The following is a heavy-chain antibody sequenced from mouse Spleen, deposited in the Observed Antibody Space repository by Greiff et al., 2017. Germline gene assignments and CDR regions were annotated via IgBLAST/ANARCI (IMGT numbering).Heavy chain of an antibody. CDR1: GYTFTDYY. V-gene: IGHV1-26*01. CDR2: INPNNGGT. CDR3: ARLGYGGFAY. D-gene: IGHD1-1*02. Sequence: VQLQQSGPELVKPGASVKISCKASGYTFTDYYMNWVKQSHGKSLEWIGDINPNNGGTSYNQKFKGKATLTVDKSSSTAYMELRSLTSEDSAVYYCARLGYGGFAYWGQGTLVTVSA. J-gene: IGHJ3*01.